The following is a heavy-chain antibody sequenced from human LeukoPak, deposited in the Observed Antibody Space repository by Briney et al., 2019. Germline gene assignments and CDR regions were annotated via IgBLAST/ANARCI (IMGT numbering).Heavy chain of an antibody. CDR1: GFTFSYDA. J-gene: IGHJ4*02. CDR3: ADSDGYYYDV. Sequence: GGSLRLSCVASGFTSGFTFSYDAMHWVRQAPGKGLEWVAFISNDGGNRYFANSVKGRFTISRDNSKNTVYLQMNSLGAEDTAVYYCADSDGYYYDVWGQGTLVTVS. V-gene: IGHV3-30-3*01. CDR2: ISNDGGNR. D-gene: IGHD2-15*01.